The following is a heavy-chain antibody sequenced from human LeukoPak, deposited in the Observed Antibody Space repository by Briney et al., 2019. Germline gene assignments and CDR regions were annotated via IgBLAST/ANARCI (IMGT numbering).Heavy chain of an antibody. Sequence: GGSLRLSCVASGFSFNNYRMTWVRQAPGKGLEWVANIKQDGSEKQYVDSVKGRFAISRDNAKKSLYLQINSLRAEDTAVYYCVRGPHIAATSYWGQGTLVTVSS. J-gene: IGHJ4*02. D-gene: IGHD6-25*01. CDR2: IKQDGSEK. CDR3: VRGPHIAATSY. V-gene: IGHV3-7*03. CDR1: GFSFNNYR.